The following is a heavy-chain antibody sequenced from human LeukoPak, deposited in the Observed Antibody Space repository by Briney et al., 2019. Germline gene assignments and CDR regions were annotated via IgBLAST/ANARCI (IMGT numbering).Heavy chain of an antibody. CDR2: IYYSGST. D-gene: IGHD4-11*01. CDR3: ARGRTTTVTLGFDP. J-gene: IGHJ5*02. V-gene: IGHV4-39*01. Sequence: SETLSLTCTVSGGSISSSSYYWGWIRQPPGKGLEWIGSIYYSGSTYYNPSLKSRVTISVDTSKNQFSLKLSSVTAADTAVYYCARGRTTTVTLGFDPWGQGTLVTVSS. CDR1: GGSISSSSYY.